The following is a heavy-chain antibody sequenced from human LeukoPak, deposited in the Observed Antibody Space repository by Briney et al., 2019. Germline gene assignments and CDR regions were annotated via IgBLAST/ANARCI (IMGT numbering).Heavy chain of an antibody. V-gene: IGHV3-7*01. J-gene: IGHJ4*02. CDR3: AREVWTMMDY. CDR2: IKQGGSEK. CDR1: GFTFSSHW. D-gene: IGHD3-22*01. Sequence: GGSLRLSCAASGFTFSSHWMSWVRQAPGKGLEWVANIKQGGSEKYYADSVKGRFTISRDNAKNSMYLQMNSLRPEDTAVYYCAREVWTMMDYWGQGTLVTVSS.